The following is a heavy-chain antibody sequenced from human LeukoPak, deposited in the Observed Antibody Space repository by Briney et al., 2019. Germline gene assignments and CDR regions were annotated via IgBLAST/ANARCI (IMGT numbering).Heavy chain of an antibody. D-gene: IGHD2-15*01. J-gene: IGHJ3*02. Sequence: SETLSLTCAVYGGSFSGYYWSWIRQPPGKGLEWLGEINHSGSTNYNPSLKSRVTISVDTSKNQFSLKLSSVTAADTAVYYCARRADIVVVVAAIGAFDIWGQGTMVTVSS. CDR2: INHSGST. CDR1: GGSFSGYY. CDR3: ARRADIVVVVAAIGAFDI. V-gene: IGHV4-34*01.